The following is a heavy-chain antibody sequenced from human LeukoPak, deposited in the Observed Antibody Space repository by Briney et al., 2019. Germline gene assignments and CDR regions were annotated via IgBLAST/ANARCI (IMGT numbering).Heavy chain of an antibody. D-gene: IGHD3-22*01. J-gene: IGHJ2*01. Sequence: SETLSLTCTVSGGSISSSSYYWGWIRQPPGKGLEWIGSIYYSGSTYYNPSLKSRVTISVDTSKNQFSLKLSSVTAADTAVYYCASQLTMIVVVPSEDWYFDLWGRGTLVTVSS. CDR3: ASQLTMIVVVPSEDWYFDL. CDR1: GGSISSSSYY. CDR2: IYYSGST. V-gene: IGHV4-39*01.